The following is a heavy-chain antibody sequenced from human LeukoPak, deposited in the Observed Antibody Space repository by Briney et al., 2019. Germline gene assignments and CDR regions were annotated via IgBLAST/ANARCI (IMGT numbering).Heavy chain of an antibody. CDR2: IYYSGST. Sequence: SQTLSLTCTVSGGSISSGDYYWSCIRQPLGKGLESIGYIYYSGSTYYNPSLKSRVTISVDTSKNQFSLKLSSVTAADTAVYYCARDYYDSSGYYLENWFDPWGQGTLVTVSS. CDR1: GGSISSGDYY. D-gene: IGHD3-22*01. V-gene: IGHV4-30-4*01. CDR3: ARDYYDSSGYYLENWFDP. J-gene: IGHJ5*02.